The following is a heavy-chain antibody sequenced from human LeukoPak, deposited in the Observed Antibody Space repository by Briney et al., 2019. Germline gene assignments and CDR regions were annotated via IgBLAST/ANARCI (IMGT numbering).Heavy chain of an antibody. V-gene: IGHV5-51*01. CDR1: GYSFTSYW. Sequence: GESLKISCKGSGYSFTSYWIGWVRQMPGKGLEWMGIIYPGDFDTRYSPSFQGQVTISADKSISTAYLQWSSLKASDTAMYYCARLRFEMAITYYFDYWGQGTLVTVSS. J-gene: IGHJ4*02. D-gene: IGHD5-24*01. CDR2: IYPGDFDT. CDR3: ARLRFEMAITYYFDY.